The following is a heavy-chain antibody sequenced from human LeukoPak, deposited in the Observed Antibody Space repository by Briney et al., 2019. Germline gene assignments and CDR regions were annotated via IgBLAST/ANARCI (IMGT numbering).Heavy chain of an antibody. D-gene: IGHD5-18*01. CDR1: GFTFSSYA. CDR2: ISGSGGST. Sequence: GGSLRLSCAASGFTFSSYAMSWVRQAPGKGLEWVSAISGSGGSTYYADSVKGRFTISRDNSKNTLYLQMNSLRAEDTAVYYLAKAPSGDIREADYGGQGTLVTVSS. J-gene: IGHJ4*02. CDR3: AKAPSGDIREADY. V-gene: IGHV3-23*01.